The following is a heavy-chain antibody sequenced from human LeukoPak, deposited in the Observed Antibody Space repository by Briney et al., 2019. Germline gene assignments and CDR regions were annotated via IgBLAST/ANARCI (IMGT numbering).Heavy chain of an antibody. V-gene: IGHV3-74*01. CDR2: ITSDGRTT. J-gene: IGHJ4*02. D-gene: IGHD3-16*01. Sequence: GGSLRLSCAASGFSFSTSWMHWFRQGPGRGLVWVSRITSDGRTTIYADSVKGRFSISRDNSKNTLFLQMNSLRADGTAVYYCARDRYYVPDYWGQGTLVTVSS. CDR3: ARDRYYVPDY. CDR1: GFSFSTSW.